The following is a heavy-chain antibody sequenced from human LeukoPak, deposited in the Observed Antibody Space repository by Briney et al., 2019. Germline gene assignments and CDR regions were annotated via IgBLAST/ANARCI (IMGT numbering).Heavy chain of an antibody. J-gene: IGHJ4*02. Sequence: AGASLRLSCAASGFTFSNYAMSWVRQAPGKGLEWVAAVSGRDDSTYYADSVKGRFTTSRDTSKNTLYLQMNSLRAEDTAVYYCVKWGDYDILTGYYDPDYWGRGTLVTVSS. V-gene: IGHV3-23*01. CDR2: VSGRDDST. CDR3: VKWGDYDILTGYYDPDY. D-gene: IGHD3-9*01. CDR1: GFTFSNYA.